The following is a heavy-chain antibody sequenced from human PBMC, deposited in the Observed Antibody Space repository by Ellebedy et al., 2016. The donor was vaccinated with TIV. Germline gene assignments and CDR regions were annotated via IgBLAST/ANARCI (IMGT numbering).Heavy chain of an antibody. V-gene: IGHV4-31*01. CDR3: ARAVAGTDYFDY. Sequence: MPSETLSLTCTVSGGSISSGGYYWSWIRQHPGKGLEWIGYIYYSGSTYYNPSLKSLVTISVDTSKNQFSLKLSSVTAADTAVYYCARAVAGTDYFDYWGQGTLVTVSS. CDR2: IYYSGST. CDR1: GGSISSGGYY. J-gene: IGHJ4*02. D-gene: IGHD6-19*01.